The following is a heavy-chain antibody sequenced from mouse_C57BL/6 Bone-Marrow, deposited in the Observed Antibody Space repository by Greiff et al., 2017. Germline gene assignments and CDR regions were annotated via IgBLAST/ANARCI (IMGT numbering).Heavy chain of an antibody. D-gene: IGHD1-1*01. V-gene: IGHV1-76*01. J-gene: IGHJ2*01. Sequence: QVQLQQSGAELVRPGASVKLSCKASGYTFTDYYINWVKQRPGQGLEWIARIYPGSGNTYYNEKFKGKATLTAEKSSSTAYMQLSSLTSEDSAVYFCAREVLRCLDYWGQGTTLTVSS. CDR2: IYPGSGNT. CDR3: AREVLRCLDY. CDR1: GYTFTDYY.